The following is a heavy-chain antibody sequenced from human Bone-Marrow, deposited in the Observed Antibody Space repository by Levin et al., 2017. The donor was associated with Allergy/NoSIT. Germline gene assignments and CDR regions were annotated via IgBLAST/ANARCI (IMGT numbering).Heavy chain of an antibody. CDR3: ARRISGVGEPFDC. CDR1: GFTVNSYY. V-gene: IGHV3-53*01. J-gene: IGHJ4*02. CDR2: IYTGATT. Sequence: GESLKISCAASGFTVNSYYMNWVRQAPGKGLEWVSVIYTGATTYYADSVKDRFTISRDTSKNTLYLQMNTLRVEDTAVYYCARRISGVGEPFDCWGQGTLVTVSS. D-gene: IGHD2-21*01.